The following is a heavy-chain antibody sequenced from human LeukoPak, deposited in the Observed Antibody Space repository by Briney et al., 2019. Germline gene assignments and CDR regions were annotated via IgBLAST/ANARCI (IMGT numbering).Heavy chain of an antibody. V-gene: IGHV4-39*02. CDR3: ARVLQLVNWFDP. J-gene: IGHJ5*02. D-gene: IGHD6-13*01. Sequence: SETLSLTCTVSGGSISSSNCYWGWIRQPPGKGLEWIGSIYYSGNTYYNPSLKSRVTIFVYTSKNHFSLMLSSVTAADTAVYYCARVLQLVNWFDPWGQGTLVTVSS. CDR1: GGSISSSNCY. CDR2: IYYSGNT.